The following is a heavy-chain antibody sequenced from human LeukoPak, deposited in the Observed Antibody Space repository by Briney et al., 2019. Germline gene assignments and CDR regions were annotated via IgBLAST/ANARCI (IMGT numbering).Heavy chain of an antibody. CDR3: ARDPAGYCSGGSCFDY. V-gene: IGHV3-48*03. CDR2: ISSSGSTI. J-gene: IGHJ4*02. D-gene: IGHD2-15*01. CDR1: GFTFSSYE. Sequence: GGSLRLSCAASGFTFSSYEMNWVRQAPGKGLEWVSYISSSGSTIYYADSVKGRFTISRDNAKNSLYLQMNSLRAEDTAVYYCARDPAGYCSGGSCFDYWGQETLVTVSS.